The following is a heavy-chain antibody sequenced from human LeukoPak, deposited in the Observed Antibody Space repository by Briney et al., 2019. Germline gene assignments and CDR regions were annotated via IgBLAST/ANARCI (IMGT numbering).Heavy chain of an antibody. CDR1: GYTFTSYA. Sequence: ASVKVSCKASGYTFTSYAMHWVRQAPGQRLEWMGWINAGNGNTKYSQKFQGRVTITRDTSASTAYVELSSLRSEDTAVYYCASGSAPYDSSGYYYAPWFWGQGTLVTVSS. D-gene: IGHD3-22*01. V-gene: IGHV1-3*01. CDR2: INAGNGNT. CDR3: ASGSAPYDSSGYYYAPWF. J-gene: IGHJ4*02.